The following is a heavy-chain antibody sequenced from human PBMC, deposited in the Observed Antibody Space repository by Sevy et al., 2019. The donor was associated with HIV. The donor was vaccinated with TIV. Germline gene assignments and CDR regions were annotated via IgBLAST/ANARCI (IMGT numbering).Heavy chain of an antibody. D-gene: IGHD5-12*01. CDR3: TRDSWTKDYYYYMGV. CDR2: ISGRNGDT. Sequence: ASVKVSCKASEYTFTNYGISWVRQAPGQGLEWMGWISGRNGDTNYAQKFQGRVTMTTDTSTSTVYMELRSLRSDDTAVYYCTRDSWTKDYYYYMGVWGKGTTVTVSS. V-gene: IGHV1-18*01. CDR1: EYTFTNYG. J-gene: IGHJ6*03.